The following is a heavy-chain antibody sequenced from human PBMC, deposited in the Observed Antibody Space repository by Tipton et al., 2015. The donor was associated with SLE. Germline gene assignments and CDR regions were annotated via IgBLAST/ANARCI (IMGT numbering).Heavy chain of an antibody. V-gene: IGHV4-38-2*02. Sequence: TLSLTCTVSGFSSINGNYWGWIRQSPGKGLEWIGSFYHSGSIYYNPSLNSRVTISLDTSKNQFSLRLTSVTAADTAVYYCAKTVAGAAYLFDLWGQGTLVTVSS. CDR2: FYHSGSI. CDR1: GFSSINGNY. D-gene: IGHD6-19*01. CDR3: AKTVAGAAYLFDL. J-gene: IGHJ4*02.